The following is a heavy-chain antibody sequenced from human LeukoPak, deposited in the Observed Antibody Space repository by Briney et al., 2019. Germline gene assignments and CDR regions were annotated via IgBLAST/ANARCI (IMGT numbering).Heavy chain of an antibody. CDR3: ARLTPPTGVWAFDF. Sequence: SETLSLTCTVSGGSISSYYWSWIRQPPGKGLEWIGYIYYSGTTSYSPSRRSRVTILGDTSKNQFSLKMTSVTAADTAVYFCARLTPPTGVWAFDFWGQGTMVTVSS. CDR1: GGSISSYY. V-gene: IGHV4-59*08. J-gene: IGHJ3*01. D-gene: IGHD1-1*01. CDR2: IYYSGTT.